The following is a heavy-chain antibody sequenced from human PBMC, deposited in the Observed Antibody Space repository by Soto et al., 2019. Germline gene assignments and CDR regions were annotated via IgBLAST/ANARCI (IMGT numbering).Heavy chain of an antibody. D-gene: IGHD3-16*02. Sequence: EVQLLESGGGLVQPGGSLRLSCAASGFTFSSYAMSWVRQAPGKGLEWVSAISGSGGSTYYADSVKGRFTISKDNSKNTLYLTMTSLRAEDTVVYYCAKNNYVWGSYHPLGFDYWGQGTLVTVSS. V-gene: IGHV3-23*01. CDR3: AKNNYVWGSYHPLGFDY. CDR1: GFTFSSYA. J-gene: IGHJ4*02. CDR2: ISGSGGST.